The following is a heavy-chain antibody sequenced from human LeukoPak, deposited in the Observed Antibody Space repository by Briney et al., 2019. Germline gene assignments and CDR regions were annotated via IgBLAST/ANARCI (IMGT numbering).Heavy chain of an antibody. CDR1: GLTFSSYS. V-gene: IGHV3-48*02. D-gene: IGHD3-10*01. CDR3: AREGHIWFGELTDAFDI. J-gene: IGHJ3*02. CDR2: ISSSSTI. Sequence: GGSLRLSCAASGLTFSSYSMNWVRQAPGKGLGWVSYISSSSTIYYADSVKGRFTISRDNAKNSLYLQMNSLRDEDTAVYYCAREGHIWFGELTDAFDIWGQGTMVTVSS.